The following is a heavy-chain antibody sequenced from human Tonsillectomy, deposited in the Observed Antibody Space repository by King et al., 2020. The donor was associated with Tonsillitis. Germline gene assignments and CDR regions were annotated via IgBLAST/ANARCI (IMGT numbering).Heavy chain of an antibody. CDR3: ARDLHYYDSSCYYLTNAFDI. Sequence: YWSWIRQPPGKGLEWIGYIYYSGSTNYNPSLKSRVTISVDTSKNQLSLKMSSVTAADTDVYYCARDLHYYDSSCYYLTNAFDICCHVTMVTVSS. CDR2: IYYSGST. J-gene: IGHJ3*02. V-gene: IGHV4-59*01. D-gene: IGHD3-22*01. CDR1: Y.